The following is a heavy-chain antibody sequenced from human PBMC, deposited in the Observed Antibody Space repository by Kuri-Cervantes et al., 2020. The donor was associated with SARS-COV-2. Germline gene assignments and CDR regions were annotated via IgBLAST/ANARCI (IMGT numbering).Heavy chain of an antibody. J-gene: IGHJ5*02. D-gene: IGHD2/OR15-2a*01. CDR1: GGSISSSSYY. CDR3: ASFSTRGDP. CDR2: IYYSGST. V-gene: IGHV4-39*01. Sequence: SETLSLTCTVSGGSISSSSYYWGWIRQPPGKGLEWIGCIYYSGSTYYNPSLKSRVTISVDTSKNQFSLKLSSVTAADTAVYYCASFSTRGDPWGQGTLVTVSS.